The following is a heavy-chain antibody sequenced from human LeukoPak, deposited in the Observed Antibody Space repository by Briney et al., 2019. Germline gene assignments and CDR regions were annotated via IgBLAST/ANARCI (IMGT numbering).Heavy chain of an antibody. CDR1: GYSFAGYN. V-gene: IGHV1-2*02. CDR3: ARGYTSSYDY. CDR2: IHPNTSGT. J-gene: IGHJ4*02. Sequence: ASVKVSRKASGYSFAGYNIHWVRQAPGQGLEWMGWIHPNTSGTNYTQKFQDRVTMTRDTSISTAYMELRRLRSDDAAMYYCARGYTSSYDYWGQGTLVTVSS. D-gene: IGHD2-2*02.